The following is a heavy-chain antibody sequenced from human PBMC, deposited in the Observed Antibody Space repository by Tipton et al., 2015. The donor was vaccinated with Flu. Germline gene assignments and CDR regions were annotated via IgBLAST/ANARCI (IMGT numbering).Heavy chain of an antibody. CDR2: MYTSGST. CDR1: GGSISSYY. Sequence: TLSLTCTVSGGSISSYYWSWIRRPAGKGLEWIGRMYTSGSTNYNPSLKSRVTMSVDTSKNQFSLNLTSVTAADTAVYYCARSGSKGSSPDYWGQGTLVTVSS. D-gene: IGHD6-13*01. CDR3: ARSGSKGSSPDY. J-gene: IGHJ4*02. V-gene: IGHV4-4*07.